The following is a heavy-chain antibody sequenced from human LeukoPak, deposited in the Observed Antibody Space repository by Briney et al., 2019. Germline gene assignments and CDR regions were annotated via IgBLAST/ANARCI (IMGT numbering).Heavy chain of an antibody. CDR2: IRSKANSYAT. J-gene: IGHJ3*02. D-gene: IGHD2-15*01. Sequence: TGGSLRLSCAASGFTFSGSAMHWVRQASGKGLEWVGRIRSKANSYATAYAASVKGRFTISRDDSKNTEYLQMNSLKTEDTAVYYCTRHEDIVVVVAIPDAFDIWGQGTMVTVSS. V-gene: IGHV3-73*01. CDR1: GFTFSGSA. CDR3: TRHEDIVVVVAIPDAFDI.